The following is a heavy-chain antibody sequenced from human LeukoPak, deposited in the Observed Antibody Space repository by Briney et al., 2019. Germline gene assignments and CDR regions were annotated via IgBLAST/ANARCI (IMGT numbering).Heavy chain of an antibody. CDR2: IYYSGST. CDR3: ASAPGSGWYGFYFDY. D-gene: IGHD6-19*01. Sequence: SETLSLTCTVSGGSISSYYWSWIRQPPGKGLEWIGYIYYSGSTNYNPSLKSRVTISVDTSKNRFSLKLSSVTAADTAVYYCASAPGSGWYGFYFDYWGQGTLVTVSS. CDR1: GGSISSYY. V-gene: IGHV4-59*01. J-gene: IGHJ4*02.